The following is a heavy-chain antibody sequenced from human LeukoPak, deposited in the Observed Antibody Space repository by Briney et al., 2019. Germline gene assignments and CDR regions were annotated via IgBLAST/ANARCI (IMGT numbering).Heavy chain of an antibody. J-gene: IGHJ6*03. CDR2: IRYDGSNK. Sequence: GGSLRLSCAASGFTFSNYGMHWVRQAPGKGLEWVAFIRYDGSNKYYAGSVKGRFTIPRDNSKNTLYLQMSSLRAEDTAMYYCAKGSVTGYYYYMDVWGKGTTVTVSS. D-gene: IGHD1-20*01. CDR3: AKGSVTGYYYYMDV. CDR1: GFTFSNYG. V-gene: IGHV3-30*02.